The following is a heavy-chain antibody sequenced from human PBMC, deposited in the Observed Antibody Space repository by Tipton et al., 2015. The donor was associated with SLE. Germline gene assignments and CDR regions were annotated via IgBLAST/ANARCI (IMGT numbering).Heavy chain of an antibody. CDR2: TNPKSGLI. V-gene: IGHV1-2*02. CDR3: ATDILSGLFDI. Sequence: QVQLVQSGPEVKKPGSSVKVSCKASGYIFTGSYLYWVRQAPGQGLEWMGRTNPKSGLINYAQKFQGRVTMTRDTSIATAYMELARLRSDDTALYYCATDILSGLFDIWSQGTAVTVSS. J-gene: IGHJ3*02. D-gene: IGHD2/OR15-2a*01. CDR1: GYIFTGSY.